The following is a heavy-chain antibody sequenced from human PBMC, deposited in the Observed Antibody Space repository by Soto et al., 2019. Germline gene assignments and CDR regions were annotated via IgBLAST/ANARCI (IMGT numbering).Heavy chain of an antibody. CDR1: GGTFSSYA. Sequence: QVQLVQSGAEVKKPGSSVKVSCKASGGTFSSYAISWVRQAPGEGLEWMGGIIPVFGSIIYAQKLQCRVTIFADESTNIAYMELSSRISEDTAVYYGARGPRSGGSQSVPHSPRMDVWGHGTTVTVS. D-gene: IGHD2-15*01. CDR3: ARGPRSGGSQSVPHSPRMDV. J-gene: IGHJ6*02. V-gene: IGHV1-69*01. CDR2: IIPVFGSI.